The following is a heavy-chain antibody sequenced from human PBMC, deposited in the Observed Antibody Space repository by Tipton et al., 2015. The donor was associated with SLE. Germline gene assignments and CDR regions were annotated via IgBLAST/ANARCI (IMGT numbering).Heavy chain of an antibody. Sequence: TLSLTCTVSGGSISSYSWSWILQPAGKGLEWIGDISTSGSTNYNPPLKSRVTISVDTSKNQFSLKLSSVTAADTAADYCAWARQQLDAFDIWGQGTMVTVSS. V-gene: IGHV4-4*07. CDR1: GGSISSYS. J-gene: IGHJ3*02. CDR2: ISTSGST. D-gene: IGHD6-13*01. CDR3: AWARQQLDAFDI.